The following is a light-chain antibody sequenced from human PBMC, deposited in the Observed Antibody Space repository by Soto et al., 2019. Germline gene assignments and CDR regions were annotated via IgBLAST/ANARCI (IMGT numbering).Light chain of an antibody. J-gene: IGLJ1*01. CDR3: AAWDDSLKAYV. CDR2: TNN. V-gene: IGLV1-44*01. Sequence: QSVLTQPPSASGTPGLGVTISCPGSSSNIGTNSVDWYQQVPGAAPDLLIHTNNQRPSGVTDRFSASRSGASASLAIRGLQSQDEADYYCAAWDDSLKAYVFGTGTKVTVL. CDR1: SSNIGTNS.